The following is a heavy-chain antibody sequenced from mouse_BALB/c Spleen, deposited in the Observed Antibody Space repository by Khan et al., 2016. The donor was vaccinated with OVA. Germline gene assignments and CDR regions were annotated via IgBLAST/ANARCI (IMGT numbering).Heavy chain of an antibody. CDR1: GFSLNSYG. Sequence: VQLQESGPGLVAPSQSLSITCTVSGFSLNSYGVNWVRQPPGKGLEWLGVIWGDGSTNYHSALISRLSISKDNSKSQVFLKLNSLQTDDTATYXCDKQNHGTLYAMDYLSQGTSVTVPS. CDR3: DKQNHGTLYAMDY. J-gene: IGHJ4*01. D-gene: IGHD1-1*01. V-gene: IGHV2-3*01. CDR2: IWGDGST.